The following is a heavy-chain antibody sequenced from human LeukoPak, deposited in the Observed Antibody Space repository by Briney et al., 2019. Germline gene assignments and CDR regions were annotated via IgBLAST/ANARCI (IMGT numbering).Heavy chain of an antibody. D-gene: IGHD6-19*01. J-gene: IGHJ4*02. V-gene: IGHV3-23*01. CDR2: ISGSGGST. CDR1: GFTLSSYA. CDR3: AKDSSGRQPSTDFDY. Sequence: GGSLRLSCAASGFTLSSYAMSWVRQAPGKGLEWVSAISGSGGSTYYADSVKGRFTISRDNSKNTLYLQMNSLRAEDTAVYYCAKDSSGRQPSTDFDYWGQGTLVTVSS.